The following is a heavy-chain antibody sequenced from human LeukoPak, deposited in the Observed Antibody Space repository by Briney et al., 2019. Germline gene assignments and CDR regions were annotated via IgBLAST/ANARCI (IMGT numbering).Heavy chain of an antibody. CDR1: GGSISSYY. J-gene: IGHJ3*02. Sequence: PSETLSLTCTVSGGSISSYYWSWIRQPPGKGLEWIGYIYYSGSTNYNPSLKSRVTISVDKSKNQFSLKLSSVTAADTAVYYCARPKPFVVVVAARDAFDIWGQGTMVTVSS. CDR2: IYYSGST. CDR3: ARPKPFVVVVAARDAFDI. V-gene: IGHV4-59*12. D-gene: IGHD2-15*01.